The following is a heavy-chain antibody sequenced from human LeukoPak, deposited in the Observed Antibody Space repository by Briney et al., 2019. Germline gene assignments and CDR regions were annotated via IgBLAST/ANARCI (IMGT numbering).Heavy chain of an antibody. Sequence: SETLSLTCAVYGGSFSGHYWSWIRQPPGKGLEWIGEINHSGSTNYNPSLKSRVTISVDTSKNQFSLKLSSVTAADTAVYYCALHSSXALFDYWGQGTLVTVSS. CDR1: GGSFSGHY. CDR3: ALHSSXALFDY. J-gene: IGHJ4*02. CDR2: INHSGST. V-gene: IGHV4-34*01. D-gene: IGHD6-6*01.